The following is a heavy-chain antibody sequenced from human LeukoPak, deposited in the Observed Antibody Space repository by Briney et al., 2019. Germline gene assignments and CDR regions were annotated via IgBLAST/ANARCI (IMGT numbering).Heavy chain of an antibody. D-gene: IGHD6-6*01. V-gene: IGHV1-8*01. Sequence: ASVSVSCKASGYTFNSYGISWVRQAPGQGLEWMGWMNPNSGNTGYAQKFQGRVTITRNTSISTAYMELSSLRSEDTAVYYCARGHPRGSSSHYYYYYYYMDVWGKGTTVTVS. J-gene: IGHJ6*03. CDR1: GYTFNSYG. CDR3: ARGHPRGSSSHYYYYYYYMDV. CDR2: MNPNSGNT.